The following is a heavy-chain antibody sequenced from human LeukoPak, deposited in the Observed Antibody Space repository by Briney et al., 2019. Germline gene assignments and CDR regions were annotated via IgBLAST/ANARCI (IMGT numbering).Heavy chain of an antibody. CDR1: GDSVSSNSAA. Sequence: SQTLSLTWAISGDSVSSNSAAWNWIRQSPSRGLEWLGRTYYRSRWYNDYAVSVKSRITINPDTSKNQFSLQLNSVTPEDTAVYYCARLLAAAGLFDYWGQGTLVTVSS. D-gene: IGHD6-13*01. J-gene: IGHJ4*01. CDR3: ARLLAAAGLFDY. CDR2: TYYRSRWYN. V-gene: IGHV6-1*01.